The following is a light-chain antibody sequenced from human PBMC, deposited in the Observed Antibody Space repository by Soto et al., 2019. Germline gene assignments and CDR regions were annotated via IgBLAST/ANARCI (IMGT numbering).Light chain of an antibody. V-gene: IGLV2-11*01. CDR3: CSYAGSYYV. CDR2: DVS. Sequence: QSVLTQPRSVSGSPGQSVTISCTGTSSDVGGYNYVSWYQQHPGKAPKLMIYDVSKQPSGVPDRFSGSKSGNPASLTISGLQAEDEADYYCCSYAGSYYVFGTGTKLTVL. CDR1: SSDVGGYNY. J-gene: IGLJ1*01.